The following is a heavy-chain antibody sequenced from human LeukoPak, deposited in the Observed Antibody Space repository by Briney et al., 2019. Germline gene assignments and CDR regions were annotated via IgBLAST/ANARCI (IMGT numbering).Heavy chain of an antibody. CDR3: AKDRDSSSWYDFDAFDI. Sequence: GGSLRLSCAASGFTFSNYAMSWVRQAPGKGLEWVSAISGSGGSTYYADFVKGRFTISRDNSKNMFYLQMNTLRAEDTAVYYCAKDRDSSSWYDFDAFDIWGQGTMVTVSS. CDR1: GFTFSNYA. D-gene: IGHD6-13*01. CDR2: ISGSGGST. V-gene: IGHV3-23*01. J-gene: IGHJ3*02.